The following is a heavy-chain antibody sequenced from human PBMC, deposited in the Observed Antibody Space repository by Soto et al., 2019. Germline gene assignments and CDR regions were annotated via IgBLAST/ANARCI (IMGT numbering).Heavy chain of an antibody. CDR2: IYYSGST. CDR3: ARIASIAVAHDY. CDR1: VGSISSSSSH. Sequence: PSEPLSVTCTVSVGSISSSSSHWGWIRHPPGKGLEWIGSIYYSGSTYYNPSRKSRVTISVDTSKNQCSLKLSSVTAADTAVYYCARIASIAVAHDYWGQGALVSVSS. D-gene: IGHD6-19*01. V-gene: IGHV4-39*01. J-gene: IGHJ4*02.